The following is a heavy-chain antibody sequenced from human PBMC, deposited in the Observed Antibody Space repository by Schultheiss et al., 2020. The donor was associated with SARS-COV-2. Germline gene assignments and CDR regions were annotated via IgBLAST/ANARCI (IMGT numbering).Heavy chain of an antibody. CDR2: ISGSGGST. CDR1: GFTFSSYA. J-gene: IGHJ4*02. D-gene: IGHD1-1*01. CDR3: ARDRDNWNGRHFDY. Sequence: GESLKISCAASGFTFSSYAMSWVRQAPGKGLEWVSAISGSGGSTYYGDSVKGRFTISSDNSKNTLYLQMNSLRPEDTALYYCARDRDNWNGRHFDYWGQGTLVTVSS. V-gene: IGHV3-23*01.